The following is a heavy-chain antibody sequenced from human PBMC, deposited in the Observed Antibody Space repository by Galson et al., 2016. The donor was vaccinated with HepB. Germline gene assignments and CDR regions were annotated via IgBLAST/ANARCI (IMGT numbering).Heavy chain of an antibody. CDR2: IKSDGSET. V-gene: IGHV3-74*01. J-gene: IGHJ4*02. D-gene: IGHD2-21*02. Sequence: SLRLSCAASGFSFNRHWMHWVRQAPGKGLVWVSRIKSDGSETAYADSVKGRFTMSRDNAKNTVYLQMDSLRVEDTGVYYCARLLAGGDRGSYWGRGTLVIVSS. CDR1: GFSFNRHW. CDR3: ARLLAGGDRGSY.